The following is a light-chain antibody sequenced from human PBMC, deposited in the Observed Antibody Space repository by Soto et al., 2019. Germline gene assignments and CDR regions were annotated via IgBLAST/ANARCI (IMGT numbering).Light chain of an antibody. CDR2: GAS. Sequence: VLTQSPGTLSLSPGERATLSCRASQSVNNNYLAWYQQKPGQSPRLLIYGASTRATGIPARFSGSGSGTEFTLTISSLQSEDFAVYYCQQYNNWPLALGQGTKVDIK. CDR1: QSVNNN. CDR3: QQYNNWPLA. V-gene: IGKV3-15*01. J-gene: IGKJ1*01.